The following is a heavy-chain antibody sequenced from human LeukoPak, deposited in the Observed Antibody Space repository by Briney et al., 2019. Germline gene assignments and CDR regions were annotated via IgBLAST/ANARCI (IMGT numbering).Heavy chain of an antibody. D-gene: IGHD3-16*01. CDR3: ARGWGSNVYASALDV. V-gene: IGHV3-21*01. CDR2: FGTRSTSI. J-gene: IGHJ3*01. CDR1: GFTFSGYS. Sequence: PGGSLRLSCTASGFTFSGYSMNWIRQAPGKGLEWVSSFGTRSTSIYHAGSVKGRFAISRDNAKNSLYLQMNSLRAEDTAVYYCARGWGSNVYASALDVWGRGTMVTVSS.